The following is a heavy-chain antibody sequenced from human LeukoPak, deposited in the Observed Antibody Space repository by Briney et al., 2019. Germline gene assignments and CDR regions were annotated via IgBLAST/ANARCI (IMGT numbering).Heavy chain of an antibody. J-gene: IGHJ4*02. CDR2: INPNSGGT. V-gene: IGHV1-2*02. CDR3: ATYYSDTSARD. CDR1: GHTFTAYY. Sequence: ASVKVSCKASGHTFTAYYMFWVRQAPGQGLEWMGWINPNSGGTNYAPKFQSRVTMTRNTSISTAYMELSGLTSDDTAVYFCATYYSDTSARDWGQGTLVTVSS. D-gene: IGHD3-22*01.